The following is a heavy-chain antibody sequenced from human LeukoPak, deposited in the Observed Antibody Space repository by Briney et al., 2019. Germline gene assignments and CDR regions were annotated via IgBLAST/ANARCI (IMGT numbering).Heavy chain of an antibody. CDR2: INPSGGST. CDR1: GYTFTGYY. Sequence: ASVKVSCKASGYTFTGYYMHWVRQAPGQGLEWMGIINPSGGSTSYAQKFQGRVTMTRDTSTSTVYMELSSLRSEDTAVYYCARGGVSSSWLYDAFDIWGQGTMVTVSS. J-gene: IGHJ3*02. D-gene: IGHD6-13*01. CDR3: ARGGVSSSWLYDAFDI. V-gene: IGHV1-46*01.